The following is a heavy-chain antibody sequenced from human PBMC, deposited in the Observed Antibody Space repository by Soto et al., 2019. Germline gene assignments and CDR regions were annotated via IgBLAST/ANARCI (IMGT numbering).Heavy chain of an antibody. V-gene: IGHV4-34*10. Sequence: SLTCTVYGGYFSDYYWSWIRQPPGKGLEWIGEINHSGSTNYNPSLKSRVTMATDTSTTTAYMELRSLRSDDTAVYYCAIYSSSPNCFDPCGQGPLVTGSS. CDR3: AIYSSSPNCFDP. CDR2: INHSGST. CDR1: GGYFSDYY. J-gene: IGHJ5*02. D-gene: IGHD6-6*01.